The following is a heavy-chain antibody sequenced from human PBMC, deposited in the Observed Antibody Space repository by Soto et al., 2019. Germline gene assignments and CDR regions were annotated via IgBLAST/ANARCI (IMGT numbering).Heavy chain of an antibody. CDR3: SKNGTTWFAS. CDR2: ISVFNGYA. D-gene: IGHD1-1*01. CDR1: GYSFHNSE. J-gene: IGHJ5*01. V-gene: IGHV1-18*01. Sequence: QVQLVQSGPELKKPGASVKVSCKTSGYSFHNSEISWVRQAPGQGLEWMGWISVFNGYAHSAQKFQGRVIMTADTFTSTAYMELRGLRSDDTAMYYCSKNGTTWFASWGQGTPVTVSS.